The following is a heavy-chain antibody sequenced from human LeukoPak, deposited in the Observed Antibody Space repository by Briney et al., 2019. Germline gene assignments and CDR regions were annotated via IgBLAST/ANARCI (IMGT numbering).Heavy chain of an antibody. CDR3: ARGNTIIGMVHFDH. V-gene: IGHV3-21*01. J-gene: IGHJ4*02. D-gene: IGHD3-9*01. CDR1: GFTFSSYS. Sequence: GGSLRLSCAVSGFTFSSYSMSWVRQAPGKGLEWVSSISSSSSCIYNADSVKGRFTISRDNAKNSLFLQMNSLRAEDTAVYYCARGNTIIGMVHFDHWGQGTLVTVSS. CDR2: ISSSSSCI.